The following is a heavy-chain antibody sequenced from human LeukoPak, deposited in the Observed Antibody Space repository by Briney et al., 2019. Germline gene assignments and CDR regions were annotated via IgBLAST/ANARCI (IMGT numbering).Heavy chain of an antibody. CDR3: ARGSEWWELPTPFDY. V-gene: IGHV3-21*01. CDR1: GFTFSSYS. D-gene: IGHD1-26*01. CDR2: ISSSSSYI. Sequence: GGSLRLSCAASGFTFSSYSMNWVRQAPGKGLEWVSSISSSSSYIYYADSVKGRFTISRDNAKNSLYLQMNSLRAEDTAVYYCARGSEWWELPTPFDYWRQGTLVTVSS. J-gene: IGHJ4*02.